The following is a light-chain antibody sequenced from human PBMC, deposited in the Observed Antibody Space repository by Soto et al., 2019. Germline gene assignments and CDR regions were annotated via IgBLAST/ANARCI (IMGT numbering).Light chain of an antibody. CDR1: QSVSSN. CDR3: QQYFNWPPLT. V-gene: IGKV3-15*01. J-gene: IGKJ4*01. CDR2: GAS. Sequence: EIVLTQSPATLSVSPGERATLSCRASQSVSSNLAWYQQKPGQAPRLLMFGASTRATNIPARFSGSGSGTEFTLTISSPQSEDFAVYYCQQYFNWPPLTFGGGTKVEIK.